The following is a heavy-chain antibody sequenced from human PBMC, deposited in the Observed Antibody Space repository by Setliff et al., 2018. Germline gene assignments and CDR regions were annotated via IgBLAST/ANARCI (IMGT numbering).Heavy chain of an antibody. Sequence: SETLSLTCTVSGDSISSGDYFWSWIRQPPGKGLAWIAYIYHSGSDYYNPSHNSRVTMSVDTSKNQFSLHLTSVAAADAAVYYCAREVETSTSSDAFDVWGQGMMVTVSS. D-gene: IGHD1-26*01. V-gene: IGHV4-30-4*08. CDR3: AREVETSTSSDAFDV. CDR2: IYHSGSD. CDR1: GDSISSGDYF. J-gene: IGHJ3*01.